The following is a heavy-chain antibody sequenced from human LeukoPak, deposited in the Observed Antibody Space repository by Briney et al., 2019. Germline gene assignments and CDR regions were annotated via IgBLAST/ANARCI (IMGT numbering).Heavy chain of an antibody. CDR2: INSDGSST. V-gene: IGHV3-74*01. Sequence: GGSLRLSCAASGFTFSSYWMHRVRQAPGKGLVWVSRINSDGSSTSYADSVKGRFTISRDNAKNTLYLQMNSLRAEDTAVYYCARASYCGGDCYSRYFQHWGQGTLVTVSS. J-gene: IGHJ1*01. CDR3: ARASYCGGDCYSRYFQH. CDR1: GFTFSSYW. D-gene: IGHD2-21*02.